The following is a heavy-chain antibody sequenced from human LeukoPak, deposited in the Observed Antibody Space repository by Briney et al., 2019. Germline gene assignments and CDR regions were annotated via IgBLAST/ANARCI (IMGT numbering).Heavy chain of an antibody. CDR2: IYHSGST. CDR1: GGSISRGGYS. CDR3: ATRRDGYKNSLDAFDI. Sequence: SETLSLTCAVSGGSISRGGYSWSWIRQPPGKGLEWIGYIYHSGSTYYNPSLKSRVTISVDRSKNQFSLKLSSVTAADTAVYYCATRRDGYKNSLDAFDIWGQGTMVTVSS. J-gene: IGHJ3*02. D-gene: IGHD5-24*01. V-gene: IGHV4-30-2*01.